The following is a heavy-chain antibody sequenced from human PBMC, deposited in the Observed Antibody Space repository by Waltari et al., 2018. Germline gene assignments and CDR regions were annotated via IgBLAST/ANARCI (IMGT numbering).Heavy chain of an antibody. Sequence: EVQLVESGGGLIQPGGSLGLSCVAFGFPVSHHYISWVRQAPGKGLEWVSVLHAGGAAYYAESVKGRFTVSRDNSKNTLYLQMNSLRDEDTAIYFCARAGLGSPSQWLQLLDLWGQGTLVTVSS. CDR3: ARAGLGSPSQWLQLLDL. D-gene: IGHD5-12*01. J-gene: IGHJ5*02. CDR1: GFPVSHHY. CDR2: LHAGGAA. V-gene: IGHV3-53*01.